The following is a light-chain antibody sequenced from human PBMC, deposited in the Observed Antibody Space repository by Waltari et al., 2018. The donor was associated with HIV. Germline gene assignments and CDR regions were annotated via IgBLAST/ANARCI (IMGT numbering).Light chain of an antibody. CDR2: EVT. Sequence: QSALTQPASLSGSPGQSITISCTGTSSDVGAYYSVSWYQRHPDKAPKLIIYEVTTRPSGVSDRFSGSKSGNTTSLTISGLQAEDEADYFCCSFTSTSTLHWVFGGGTKLTVL. CDR1: SSDVGAYYS. J-gene: IGLJ3*02. CDR3: CSFTSTSTLHWV. V-gene: IGLV2-14*01.